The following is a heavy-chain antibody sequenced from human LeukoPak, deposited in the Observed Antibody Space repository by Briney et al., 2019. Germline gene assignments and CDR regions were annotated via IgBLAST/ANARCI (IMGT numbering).Heavy chain of an antibody. V-gene: IGHV3-23*01. CDR1: GLTFSSYA. CDR2: NSGSGDIT. D-gene: IGHD2-2*01. CDR3: AKGERYIVVVPAAMNFQH. Sequence: PGGSLRLSCAASGLTFSSYAMSWVRQAPGKGLEWVSGNSGSGDITYYADSVKGRFTISRDNSKNTLYLQMNSLRAEDTAVYYCAKGERYIVVVPAAMNFQHWGQGTLVTVSS. J-gene: IGHJ1*01.